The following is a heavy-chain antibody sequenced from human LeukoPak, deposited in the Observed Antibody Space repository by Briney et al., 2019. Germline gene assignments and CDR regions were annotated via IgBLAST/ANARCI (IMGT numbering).Heavy chain of an antibody. CDR3: ARDRHIVVASARNGGDWFDP. V-gene: IGHV3-30*02. D-gene: IGHD2-15*01. CDR1: GFTFSSYG. Sequence: GGSLRLSCAASGFTFSSYGMHWVRQAPGKGLEWVAFIRYDGSNKYYADSVKGRFTISRDISKNTLFLQMNSLRAEDTAVYYCARDRHIVVASARNGGDWFDPWGQGTLVTVSS. CDR2: IRYDGSNK. J-gene: IGHJ5*02.